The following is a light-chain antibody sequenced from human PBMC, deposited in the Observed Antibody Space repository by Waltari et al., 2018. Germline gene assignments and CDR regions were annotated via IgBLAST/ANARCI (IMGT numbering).Light chain of an antibody. Sequence: QSALTQPPSVSGSPGQSVTISCTGTRTDVGSYSRVSWYQQPPGSAPKVIIYEVNKRPSGVPDWCSGSKSGNTASLTISVLQPEDEADYYCSSYTSSTTLVFGGGTSLTVL. CDR1: RTDVGSYSR. V-gene: IGLV2-18*02. CDR3: SSYTSSTTLV. J-gene: IGLJ3*02. CDR2: EVN.